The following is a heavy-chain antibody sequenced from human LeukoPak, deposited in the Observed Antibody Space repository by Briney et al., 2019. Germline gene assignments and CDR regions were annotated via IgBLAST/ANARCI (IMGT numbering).Heavy chain of an antibody. D-gene: IGHD1-26*01. CDR1: GGTFSSYA. Sequence: GASVKVSCKASGGTFSSYAISWVRQAPGQGLEWMGGIIPIFGTANYAQKFQGRVTITADESTSTAYMELSSLRSEDTAVYYCARLELLRKAFDIWGQGTMVTVSS. CDR3: ARLELLRKAFDI. CDR2: IIPIFGTA. V-gene: IGHV1-69*01. J-gene: IGHJ3*02.